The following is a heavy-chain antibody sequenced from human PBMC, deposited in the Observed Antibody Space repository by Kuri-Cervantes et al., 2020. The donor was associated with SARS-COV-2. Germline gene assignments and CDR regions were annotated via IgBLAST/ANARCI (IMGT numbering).Heavy chain of an antibody. CDR1: GYTFTGYY. D-gene: IGHD2-15*01. CDR2: IIPIFGIA. Sequence: ASVTVSCKVSGYTFTGYYMHWVRQAPGQGLEWMGGIIPIFGIANYAQKLQGRVTMTTDTSTSTAYMELRSLRSDDTAVYYCAREFGGSCYYGGQGTLVTVSS. V-gene: IGHV1-18*04. CDR3: AREFGGSCYY. J-gene: IGHJ4*02.